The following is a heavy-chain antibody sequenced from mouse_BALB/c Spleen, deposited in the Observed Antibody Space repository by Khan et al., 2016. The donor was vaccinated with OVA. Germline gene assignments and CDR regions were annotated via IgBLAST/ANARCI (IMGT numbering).Heavy chain of an antibody. D-gene: IGHD1-2*01. CDR2: ISYSGST. CDR1: GYSITSGYG. CDR3: DRTARTKY. V-gene: IGHV3-2*02. Sequence: EVQLQESGPGLVKPSQSLSLTCTVTGYSITSGYGWNLIRPFPGNKLEWMGYISYSGSTNYNPSLKSRISITRDTSKNHFFPQLNSVTTEDTATYYCDRTARTKYWDQGTTLTVSS. J-gene: IGHJ2*01.